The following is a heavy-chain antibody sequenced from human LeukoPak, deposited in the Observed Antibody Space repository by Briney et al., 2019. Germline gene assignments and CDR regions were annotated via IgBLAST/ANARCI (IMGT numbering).Heavy chain of an antibody. CDR3: ARDLSGYNSGWHAFDT. CDR2: ISGSSGNI. V-gene: IGHV3-48*02. D-gene: IGHD6-19*01. CDR1: GFTLSSYS. Sequence: GGSVRLSCAASGFTLSSYSMNWVRQAPGKGLEWVSYISGSSGNIQYADSVKGRFTISRDNAKNSLYLQLNSLRDEDTAVYYCARDLSGYNSGWHAFDTWGQGTLVTVSS. J-gene: IGHJ3*02.